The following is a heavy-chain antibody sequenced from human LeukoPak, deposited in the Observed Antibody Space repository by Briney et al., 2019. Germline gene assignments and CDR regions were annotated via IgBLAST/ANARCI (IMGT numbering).Heavy chain of an antibody. CDR2: IYTSGST. CDR3: ARARRQWLLRANIRGDNPPYYYNY. D-gene: IGHD6-19*01. CDR1: GGSISSYY. Sequence: SSETLSLTCTVSGGSISSYYWSWIRQPAGKGLEWIGRIYTSGSTNYNPSLKSRVTMSVDTSKNQFSLKLSSVTAADTAVYYCARARRQWLLRANIRGDNPPYYYNYWGQGILVTVSS. V-gene: IGHV4-4*07. J-gene: IGHJ4*02.